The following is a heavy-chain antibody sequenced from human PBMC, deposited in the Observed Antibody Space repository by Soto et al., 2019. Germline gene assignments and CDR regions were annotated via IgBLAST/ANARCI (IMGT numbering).Heavy chain of an antibody. D-gene: IGHD3-10*01. V-gene: IGHV3-66*01. J-gene: IGHJ6*03. CDR2: IYSGGST. CDR1: GFTVGGNY. Sequence: GGSLRLSCGASGFTVGGNYVSWVRQAPGKGLEWVSVIYSGGSTYYADSVKGRFTISRDNSKNTLYLQMNSLRAEDTAVYYCARETVFNLHNYYYYMDVWGKGTTVTVSS. CDR3: ARETVFNLHNYYYYMDV.